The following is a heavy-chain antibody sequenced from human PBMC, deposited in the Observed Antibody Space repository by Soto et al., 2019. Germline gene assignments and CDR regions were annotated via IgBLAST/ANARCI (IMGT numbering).Heavy chain of an antibody. CDR2: IRSKAYGGTT. J-gene: IGHJ4*02. CDR3: TRRAEYDILTSFDY. Sequence: GGSLRLSCTASGFTFGVYAMSWFRQAPGKGLEWVGFIRSKAYGGTTEYVASVKGRFTISRDDSKSIAYLQMNSLKTEDTAVYYCTRRAEYDILTSFDYWGQGTLVTVPS. CDR1: GFTFGVYA. V-gene: IGHV3-49*03. D-gene: IGHD3-9*01.